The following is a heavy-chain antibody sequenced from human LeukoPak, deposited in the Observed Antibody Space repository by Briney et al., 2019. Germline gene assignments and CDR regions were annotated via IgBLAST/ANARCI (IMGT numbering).Heavy chain of an antibody. Sequence: GGSLRLSCAGTGFTFSNYWMNWVRQAPGKGLEWVANMKEDGSQIYYVNSVKGRFTISRDNAKNSVYLQMNSLRAEDTAVYYCAGSSGWLFDYWGQGTLVAVSS. V-gene: IGHV3-7*01. J-gene: IGHJ4*02. CDR3: AGSSGWLFDY. CDR1: GFTFSNYW. CDR2: MKEDGSQI. D-gene: IGHD6-19*01.